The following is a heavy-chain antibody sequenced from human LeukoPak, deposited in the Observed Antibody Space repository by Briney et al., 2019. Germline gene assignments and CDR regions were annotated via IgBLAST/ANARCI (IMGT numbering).Heavy chain of an antibody. D-gene: IGHD1-1*01. Sequence: ASVKVSCKASGYTFTSYYMHWVRQAPGQGLEWMGIINPSGGSTSYAQKFQGRVTMTRDTSTSTVYMELSSPRSEDTAVYYCARDFKLEPQTRDNWYFDLWGRGTLVTVSS. J-gene: IGHJ2*01. CDR2: INPSGGST. CDR1: GYTFTSYY. CDR3: ARDFKLEPQTRDNWYFDL. V-gene: IGHV1-46*03.